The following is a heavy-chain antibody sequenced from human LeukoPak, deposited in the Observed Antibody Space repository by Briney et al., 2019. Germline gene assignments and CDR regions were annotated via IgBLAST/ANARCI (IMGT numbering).Heavy chain of an antibody. Sequence: GASVKVSCKASGYTFGAHYIHWLRQAPGQGLDYMGWINPTAGDTKFAEKLKGRVTLTRDTSSTAVCMEVTRLTFADTAVYYCARGMYSSSESFDVWGQGTMVVASS. CDR3: ARGMYSSSESFDV. J-gene: IGHJ3*01. D-gene: IGHD3-22*01. CDR2: INPTAGDT. V-gene: IGHV1-2*02. CDR1: GYTFGAHY.